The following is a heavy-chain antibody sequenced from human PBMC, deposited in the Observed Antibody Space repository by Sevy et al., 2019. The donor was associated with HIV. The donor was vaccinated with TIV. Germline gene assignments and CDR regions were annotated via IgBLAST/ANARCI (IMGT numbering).Heavy chain of an antibody. CDR3: ARDRGWFFDL. D-gene: IGHD3-10*01. CDR1: GFTFSSYW. Sequence: GGSLRLSCAASGFTFSSYWMSWVRQAPGKGLEWVANIKEDGSEKYYVDSVKGRFTISRDNTNHSLYLRMNCLRAEDTAVYYCARDRGWFFDLWGRGTLVTVSS. V-gene: IGHV3-7*01. CDR2: IKEDGSEK. J-gene: IGHJ2*01.